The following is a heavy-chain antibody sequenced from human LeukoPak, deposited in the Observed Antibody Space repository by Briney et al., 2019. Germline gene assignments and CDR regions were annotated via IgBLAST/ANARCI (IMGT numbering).Heavy chain of an antibody. CDR3: AKDLLPEIAVAGVFDY. V-gene: IGHV3-23*01. Sequence: ETLSLTCAVYGGSFSGYYWSWIRQPPGKGLEWVSAISGSGGSTYYADSVKGRFTISRDNSKNTLYLQMNSLRAEDTAVYYCAKDLLPEIAVAGVFDYWGQGTLVTVSS. J-gene: IGHJ4*02. D-gene: IGHD6-19*01. CDR2: ISGSGGST. CDR1: GGSFSGYY.